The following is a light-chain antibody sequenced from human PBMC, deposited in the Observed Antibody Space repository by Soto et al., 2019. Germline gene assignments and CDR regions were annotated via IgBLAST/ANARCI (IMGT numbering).Light chain of an antibody. V-gene: IGKV3-20*01. CDR1: QSVSSSY. J-gene: IGKJ3*01. CDR2: GAS. CDR3: QHYGTSPFT. Sequence: EIVLTQSPGTLSLSPGERATLSCRVSQSVSSSYLAWYQQKPGQAPRLLIYGASSRATGIPDRFSGSGSGTDFTLTISRLEPEDFAVYYCQHYGTSPFTFGPGTKVDIK.